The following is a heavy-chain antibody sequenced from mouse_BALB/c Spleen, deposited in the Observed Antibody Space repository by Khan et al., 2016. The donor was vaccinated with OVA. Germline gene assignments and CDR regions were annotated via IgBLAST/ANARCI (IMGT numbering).Heavy chain of an antibody. V-gene: IGHV5-6*01. J-gene: IGHJ3*01. D-gene: IGHD1-1*01. CDR1: GFTFSTYG. Sequence: EVQLVESGGDLVKPGGSLKLSCAASGFTFSTYGMSWVRQTPDKRLEWVATVSTGGSYTYYPDSVKGRFTISRENAKKTLYLQKSSLKSEDTAMFYCARRAYYYDSEGFAYWGQGTLVTVSA. CDR2: VSTGGSYT. CDR3: ARRAYYYDSEGFAY.